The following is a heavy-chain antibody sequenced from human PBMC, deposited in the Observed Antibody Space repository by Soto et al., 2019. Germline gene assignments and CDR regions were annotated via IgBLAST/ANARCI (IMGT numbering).Heavy chain of an antibody. Sequence: QVQLVQSGAEVKKPGASVKVSCKASGYTFTSYGISWVRQAPGQGLAWMGWISAYNGNTNYAQKLQGRVPMTTDTSTRTAYMELRRLRSDDTAVYYCARGLRRRDRPWFDPWGQGTPVTVSS. V-gene: IGHV1-18*04. CDR1: GYTFTSYG. D-gene: IGHD2-21*02. CDR3: ARGLRRRDRPWFDP. CDR2: ISAYNGNT. J-gene: IGHJ5*02.